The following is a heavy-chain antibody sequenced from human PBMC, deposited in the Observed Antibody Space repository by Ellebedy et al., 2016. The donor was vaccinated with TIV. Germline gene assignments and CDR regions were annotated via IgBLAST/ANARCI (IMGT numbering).Heavy chain of an antibody. CDR3: ARGGCSSTSCLDN. CDR2: IKHDGSDK. V-gene: IGHV3-7*02. D-gene: IGHD2-2*01. Sequence: GGSLRLSXAASGFTYSTYVMSWVRQAPGKGLEWVANIKHDGSDKYYVDSVKGRFTISRDNAKNSLYLQMNSLRAEDTAVYYCARGGCSSTSCLDNWGQGTLVTVSS. CDR1: GFTYSTYV. J-gene: IGHJ4*02.